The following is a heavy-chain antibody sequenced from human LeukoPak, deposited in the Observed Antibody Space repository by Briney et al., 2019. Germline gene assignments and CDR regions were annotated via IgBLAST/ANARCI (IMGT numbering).Heavy chain of an antibody. CDR3: AREGGSTDAFDI. J-gene: IGHJ3*02. CDR1: GGSISSGGYS. Sequence: SQTLSLTCAVSGGSISSGGYSWSWIRQPPGKGLEWIGYIYHSGSTCYNPSLKSRVTISVDRSKNQFSLKLSSVTAADTAVYYCAREGGSTDAFDIWGQGTMVTVSS. V-gene: IGHV4-30-2*01. CDR2: IYHSGST. D-gene: IGHD3-10*01.